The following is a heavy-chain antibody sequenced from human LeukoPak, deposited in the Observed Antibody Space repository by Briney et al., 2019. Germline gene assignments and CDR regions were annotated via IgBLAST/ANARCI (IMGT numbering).Heavy chain of an antibody. CDR3: ARSPNSSGYYYRAFDI. CDR2: IYTSGST. J-gene: IGHJ3*02. CDR1: GGSISSYY. V-gene: IGHV4-4*07. D-gene: IGHD3-22*01. Sequence: PSETLSLTWTVSGGSISSYYWSWIRQPAGRGLEWIGRIYTSGSTNYIPSLKSRVTMSIDTSKNQFSLKLSSVTAADTAVYYCARSPNSSGYYYRAFDIWGQGTMVTVSS.